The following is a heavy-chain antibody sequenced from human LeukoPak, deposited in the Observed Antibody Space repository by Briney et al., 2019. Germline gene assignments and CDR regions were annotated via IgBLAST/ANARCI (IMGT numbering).Heavy chain of an antibody. CDR1: EFFFSSYG. J-gene: IGHJ4*02. Sequence: GGSLRLSCAASEFFFSSYGMHWVRQAPGKGLEWVAVIWFDGSNKQYADSVKGRFTISRDNAKNSLYLQMNSLRAEDTALYYCARPRNPYGSGSYHSDFDSWGQGTLVTVSA. D-gene: IGHD3-10*01. CDR2: IWFDGSNK. V-gene: IGHV3-33*01. CDR3: ARPRNPYGSGSYHSDFDS.